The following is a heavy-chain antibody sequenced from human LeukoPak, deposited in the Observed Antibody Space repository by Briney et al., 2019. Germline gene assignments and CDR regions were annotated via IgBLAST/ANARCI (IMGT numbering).Heavy chain of an antibody. CDR1: GFTFSSYG. D-gene: IGHD4-17*01. CDR3: ARGMYYGRFDY. V-gene: IGHV3-30*03. J-gene: IGHJ4*02. CDR2: IPYDGSNK. Sequence: GRSLRLSCAASGFTFSSYGMHWVRQAPGKGLEWVAVIPYDGSNKYYADSVKGRITISRDDAKNSLYLQMNSLRAEDTALYYCARGMYYGRFDYWGQGTLVTVSS.